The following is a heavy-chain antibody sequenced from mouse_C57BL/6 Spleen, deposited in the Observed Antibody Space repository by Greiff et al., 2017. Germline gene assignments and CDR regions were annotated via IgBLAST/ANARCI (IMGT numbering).Heavy chain of an antibody. CDR1: GYTFTSYW. V-gene: IGHV1-52*01. J-gene: IGHJ1*03. D-gene: IGHD2-5*01. Sequence: QVQLKQSGAELVRPGSSVKLSCKASGYTFTSYWMHWVKQRPIQGLEWIGNIDPSDSETHYNQKFKDKATLTVDKSSSTAYMQLSSLTSEDSAVYYCARGRDYSNYAYFDVWGTGTTVTVSS. CDR2: IDPSDSET. CDR3: ARGRDYSNYAYFDV.